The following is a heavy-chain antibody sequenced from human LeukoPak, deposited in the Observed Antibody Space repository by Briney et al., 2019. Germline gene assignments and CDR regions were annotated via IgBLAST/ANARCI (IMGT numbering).Heavy chain of an antibody. CDR1: TFTLNNYW. CDR3: TSRAGYTGSWSAFDY. J-gene: IGHJ4*02. D-gene: IGHD6-13*01. CDR2: IKQDGSEK. V-gene: IGHV3-7*05. Sequence: SGGSLRLSCTASTFTLNNYWMSWVRQALGKGLEWVANIKQDGSEKYHVDSVKGRFTISRDNAKNSLYLQMNSLRAEDTAVYYCTSRAGYTGSWSAFDYWGQGTLVTVSS.